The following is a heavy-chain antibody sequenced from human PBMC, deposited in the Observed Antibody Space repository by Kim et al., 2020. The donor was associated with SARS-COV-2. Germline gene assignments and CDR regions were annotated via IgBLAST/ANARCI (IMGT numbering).Heavy chain of an antibody. J-gene: IGHJ6*01. Sequence: GGSLRPSCPASGFTFDDYAMHWVRQAPGKGLEWVSGISWNSGSIGYADSVKGRFTISTDNPKNSLYLQMNSLIAEDTALYYCAKSLLFGEHSYYYGMYV. V-gene: IGHV3-9*01. D-gene: IGHD3-10*01. CDR2: ISWNSGSI. CDR3: AKSLLFGEHSYYYGMYV. CDR1: GFTFDDYA.